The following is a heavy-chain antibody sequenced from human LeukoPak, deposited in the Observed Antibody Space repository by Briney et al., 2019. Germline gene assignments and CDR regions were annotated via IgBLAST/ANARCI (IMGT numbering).Heavy chain of an antibody. D-gene: IGHD5-24*01. CDR3: ARGDGYNVDY. CDR1: GFTFSSYE. V-gene: IGHV3-48*03. CDR2: ISSSGSTI. J-gene: IGHJ4*02. Sequence: GGSLRLXCAASGFTFSSYEMNWVRQAPGKGLEWVSYISSSGSTIYYADSVKGRFTISRDNAKNSLYLQMNSLRAEDTAVYYCARGDGYNVDYWGQGTLVTVSS.